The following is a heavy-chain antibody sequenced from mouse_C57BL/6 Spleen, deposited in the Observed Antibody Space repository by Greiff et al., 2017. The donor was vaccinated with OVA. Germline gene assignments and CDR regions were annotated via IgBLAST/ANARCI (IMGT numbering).Heavy chain of an antibody. J-gene: IGHJ3*01. CDR1: GYTFTDYN. CDR3: ARRLSTVVEGGWFAY. V-gene: IGHV1-18*01. Sequence: VQLKQSGPELVKPGASVKIPCKASGYTFTDYNMDWVKQSHGKSLEWIGDINPNNGGTIYNQKFKGKATLTVDKSSSTAYMELRSLTSEDTAVYYCARRLSTVVEGGWFAYWGQGTLVTVSA. CDR2: INPNNGGT. D-gene: IGHD1-1*01.